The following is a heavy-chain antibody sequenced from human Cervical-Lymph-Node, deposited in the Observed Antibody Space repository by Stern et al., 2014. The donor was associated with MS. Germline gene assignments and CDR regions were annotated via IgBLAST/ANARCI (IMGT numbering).Heavy chain of an antibody. J-gene: IGHJ6*02. CDR1: GGSIISSDHY. CDR3: AREGSVVTTYAMDV. V-gene: IGHV4-39*02. CDR2: IYFTGTT. D-gene: IGHD4-23*01. Sequence: VQLVESGPGLVKPSETLSLTCTVSGGSIISSDHYWGWVRQPPGKGLEWIGRIYFTGTTFYTPSLPSRVSTSLATSKTQFSLKVTSVTAADTAVYYCAREGSVVTTYAMDVWGQGTTVAVSS.